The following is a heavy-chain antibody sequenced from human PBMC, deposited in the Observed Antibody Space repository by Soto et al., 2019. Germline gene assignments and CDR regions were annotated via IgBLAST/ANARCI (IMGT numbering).Heavy chain of an antibody. V-gene: IGHV3-53*01. J-gene: IGHJ2*01. Sequence: GGSLRLSCAASGFTVSSNYMSWVRQAPGKGLEWVSVIYSGGSTYYADSVKGRFTISRDNSKNTLYLQMNSLRAEDTAVYYCARTPITMIVVARWYFDLWGRGTLVTVSS. CDR1: GFTVSSNY. CDR2: IYSGGST. CDR3: ARTPITMIVVARWYFDL. D-gene: IGHD3-22*01.